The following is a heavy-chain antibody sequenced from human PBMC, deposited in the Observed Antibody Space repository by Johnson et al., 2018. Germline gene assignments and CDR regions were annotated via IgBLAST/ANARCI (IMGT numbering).Heavy chain of an antibody. CDR1: GFTFSTYG. V-gene: IGHV3-33*01. J-gene: IGHJ6*02. CDR3: ARVRSSPYYFYGLDV. Sequence: VQLVESGGGVVQPGRSLRLSCAASGFTFSTYGMHWVRQAPGKGLEWVAIIWYDGSNKYDADAVKGRFTISRDNSQNTLHLEIGSLRAEETAMYYIARVRSSPYYFYGLDVWGQGTTVTVSS. CDR2: IWYDGSNK.